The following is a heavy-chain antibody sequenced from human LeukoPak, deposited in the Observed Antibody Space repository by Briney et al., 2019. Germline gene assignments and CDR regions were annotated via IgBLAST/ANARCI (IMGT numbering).Heavy chain of an antibody. CDR1: GGSISSGDYY. CDR3: AREGRELRPATTFDI. Sequence: SETLSLTCTVSGGSISSGDYYWSWIRQPPGKGLEWIGYIYYSGSTYYNPSLKSRVTISVDTSKNQFSLKLSSVTAADTAVYYCAREGRELRPATTFDIWGQGTMVTVSS. V-gene: IGHV4-30-4*01. D-gene: IGHD1-26*01. J-gene: IGHJ3*02. CDR2: IYYSGST.